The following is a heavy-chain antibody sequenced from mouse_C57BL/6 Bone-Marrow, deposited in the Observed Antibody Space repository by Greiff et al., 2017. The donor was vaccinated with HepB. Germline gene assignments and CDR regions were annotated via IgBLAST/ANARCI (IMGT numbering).Heavy chain of an antibody. V-gene: IGHV5-9-1*02. J-gene: IGHJ4*01. Sequence: EVQLVESGEGLVKPGGSLKLSCAASGFTFSSYAMSWVRQTPEKRLEWVAYISSGGDYIYYADTVKGRFTISRDNARNTLYLQMSSLKSEDTAMYYCTREGSYYDYDGRGYYYAMDYWGQGTSVTVSS. CDR3: TREGSYYDYDGRGYYYAMDY. CDR1: GFTFSSYA. D-gene: IGHD2-4*01. CDR2: ISSGGDYI.